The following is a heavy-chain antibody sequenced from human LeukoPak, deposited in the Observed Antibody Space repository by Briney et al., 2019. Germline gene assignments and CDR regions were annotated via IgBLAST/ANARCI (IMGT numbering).Heavy chain of an antibody. Sequence: GGSLRLSCAASGFAFSSYAMSWVRQAPGKGLEWVSAISGSGGSTYYADSVKGRFTISRDNSKNTLYLQMNSLRAEDTAVYYCAKVTRESEMATIWYAFDIWGQGTMVTVSS. V-gene: IGHV3-23*01. CDR1: GFAFSSYA. J-gene: IGHJ3*02. D-gene: IGHD5-24*01. CDR3: AKVTRESEMATIWYAFDI. CDR2: ISGSGGST.